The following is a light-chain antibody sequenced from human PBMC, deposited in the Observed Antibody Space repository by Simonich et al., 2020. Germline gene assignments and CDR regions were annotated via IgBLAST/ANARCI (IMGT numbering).Light chain of an antibody. V-gene: IGKV6-21*02. CDR1: QSIGSS. CDR3: HQSSSLPHT. CDR2: YSS. J-gene: IGKJ2*01. Sequence: EIVLTQYPNFQSVTPKEKVTITCRDSQSIGSSFHWYQQKPDQSPNLLIKYSSQSISGVPSRFSGSGSGTDFPLTINSLEAEDAATYYCHQSSSLPHTFGQGTKLEIK.